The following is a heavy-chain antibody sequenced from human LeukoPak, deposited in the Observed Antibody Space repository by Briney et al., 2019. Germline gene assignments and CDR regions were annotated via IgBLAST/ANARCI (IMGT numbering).Heavy chain of an antibody. CDR1: GCTFSSYA. CDR2: FIPILGIA. Sequence: SVKVSCKASGCTFSSYAISWVRQAPGQGLEWIGRFIPILGIANYAQKFQGRVTITADKSTSTAYMELSSLRSEDTAVYYCAREGLHGAHWFDPWGQGTLVTVSS. V-gene: IGHV1-69*04. J-gene: IGHJ5*02. CDR3: AREGLHGAHWFDP. D-gene: IGHD3-10*01.